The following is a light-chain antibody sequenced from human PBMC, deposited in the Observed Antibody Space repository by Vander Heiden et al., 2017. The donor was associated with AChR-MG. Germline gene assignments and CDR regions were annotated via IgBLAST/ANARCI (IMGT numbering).Light chain of an antibody. V-gene: IGKV1-5*03. CDR3: QQEDTFSWT. CDR2: KAS. CDR1: QSVGGW. J-gene: IGKJ1*01. Sequence: DIQMTQSPSTLSASVGDRVTITCRASQSVGGWLAWYQQKPGKAPKLLIYKASTLERGVPSRFSGSGSGTEFTLTISSLQPDDFATYYCQQEDTFSWTFGQRSKVEVK.